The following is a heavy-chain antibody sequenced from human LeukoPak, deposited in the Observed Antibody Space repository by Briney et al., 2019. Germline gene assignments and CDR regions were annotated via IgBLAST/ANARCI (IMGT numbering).Heavy chain of an antibody. CDR3: ARASIAAAGEPYYYYYYMDV. Sequence: GGSLRLSCAASGFTFSSYSMSWVRQAPGKGLEGVSYISSSSSTIYYADSVKGRFTISRDNAKNSLYLQMNSLRAEDTAVYYCARASIAAAGEPYYYYYYMDVWGKGTTVTVSS. CDR2: ISSSSSTI. J-gene: IGHJ6*03. D-gene: IGHD6-13*01. V-gene: IGHV3-48*01. CDR1: GFTFSSYS.